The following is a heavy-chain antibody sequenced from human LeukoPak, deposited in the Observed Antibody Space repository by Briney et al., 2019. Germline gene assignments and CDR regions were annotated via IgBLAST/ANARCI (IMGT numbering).Heavy chain of an antibody. CDR3: ARDSYGDYVEDYFDY. CDR1: GFTFSSYS. J-gene: IGHJ4*02. D-gene: IGHD4-17*01. Sequence: PGGSLRLSCAASGFTFSSYSMNWVRQAPGKGLEWVSYISSSSSTIYYADSVKGRFTISRDNAKNSLYLQMNSLRAEDTAVYYCARDSYGDYVEDYFDYWGQGTLVTVSS. CDR2: ISSSSSTI. V-gene: IGHV3-48*01.